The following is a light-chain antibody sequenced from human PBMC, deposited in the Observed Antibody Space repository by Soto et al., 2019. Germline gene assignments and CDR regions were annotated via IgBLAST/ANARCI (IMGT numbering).Light chain of an antibody. J-gene: IGKJ5*01. V-gene: IGKV3-11*01. CDR1: QSVSSN. Sequence: ESVLTQSPGTLSLSPGERATLSCRASQSVSSNLAWYQQKPGQAPRLLMYEASNRATGIPARFSGSGSGTDFTLTISSLQPEDFATYYCQQANSFPITFGQGTRLEIK. CDR2: EAS. CDR3: QQANSFPIT.